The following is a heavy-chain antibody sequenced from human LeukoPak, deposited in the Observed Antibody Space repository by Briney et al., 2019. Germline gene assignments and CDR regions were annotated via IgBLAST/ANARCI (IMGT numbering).Heavy chain of an antibody. CDR1: GYTFINYG. CDR2: ISAYSHST. J-gene: IGHJ4*02. CDR3: ARDRDSYGNYVGY. D-gene: IGHD3-16*01. Sequence: ASVKVSCKASGYTFINYGINWVRQAPGQGLEWMGWISAYSHSTKFAQKVQGRVTMTTDTSTTTAYLELRNLRSDDTAVYYCARDRDSYGNYVGYWGQGTLVTVSS. V-gene: IGHV1-18*01.